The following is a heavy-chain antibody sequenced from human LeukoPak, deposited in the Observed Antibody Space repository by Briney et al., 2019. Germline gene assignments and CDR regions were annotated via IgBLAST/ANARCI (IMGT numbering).Heavy chain of an antibody. V-gene: IGHV3-23*01. CDR1: GFTFSSYA. J-gene: IGHJ4*02. D-gene: IGHD3-16*01. CDR2: ISGSGGST. Sequence: GGSLRLSCAASGFTFSSYALSWVRQAPGKGLEWGSTISGSGGSTYYTDSVKGRFTISRDKSKNTLYLQMNSLRVEDTAVFYCVRDYWGPGDYWGQGTLVTVSS. CDR3: VRDYWGPGDY.